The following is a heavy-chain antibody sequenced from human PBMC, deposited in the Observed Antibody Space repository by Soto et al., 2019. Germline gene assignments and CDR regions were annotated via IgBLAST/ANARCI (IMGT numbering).Heavy chain of an antibody. Sequence: ASVKVSCKASGYTFTSYGISWVRQAPGQGLEWMGWISAYNGNTNYAQKLQGRVTMTTDTSTSTAYMELRSLRSDDTAVYYCARDYDILTGYLYYFDYRGQGTLVTVSS. CDR3: ARDYDILTGYLYYFDY. V-gene: IGHV1-18*04. CDR2: ISAYNGNT. CDR1: GYTFTSYG. J-gene: IGHJ4*02. D-gene: IGHD3-9*01.